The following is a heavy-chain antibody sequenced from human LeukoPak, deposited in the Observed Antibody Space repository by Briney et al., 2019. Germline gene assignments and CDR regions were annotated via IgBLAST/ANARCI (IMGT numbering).Heavy chain of an antibody. CDR1: GGTFSSYT. V-gene: IGHV1-69*13. D-gene: IGHD4-17*01. Sequence: ASVKVSCKASGGTFSSYTISWVRQAPGQGLEWMGGTIPIFGTTNYDQTFPGKVTITADESTSRAYMELSSLRSEDTAVYYCARSEATVPEYFQHWGQGTLVTVSS. CDR2: TIPIFGTT. CDR3: ARSEATVPEYFQH. J-gene: IGHJ1*01.